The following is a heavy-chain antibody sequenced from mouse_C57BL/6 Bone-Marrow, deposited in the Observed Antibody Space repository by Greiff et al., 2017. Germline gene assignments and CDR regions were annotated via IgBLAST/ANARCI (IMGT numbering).Heavy chain of an antibody. CDR2: IHPNGGST. Sequence: QVQLQQSGAELVKPGASVKLSCKASGYTFTSYWMHWVKQRPGQGLEWIGMIHPNGGSTNYNEKFKSKATLTVDKSSSTAYMQLSSLTSEDSAVYYCARTLITTVPYYFDYGGQGTTLTVSS. V-gene: IGHV1-64*01. CDR1: GYTFTSYW. J-gene: IGHJ2*01. D-gene: IGHD1-1*01. CDR3: ARTLITTVPYYFDY.